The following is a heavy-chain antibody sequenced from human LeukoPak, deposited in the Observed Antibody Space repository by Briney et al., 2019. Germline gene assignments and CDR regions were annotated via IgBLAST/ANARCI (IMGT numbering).Heavy chain of an antibody. CDR2: ISSNGGST. Sequence: GGSLRLSCSAPGFTFSIYAMHWVRQAPGKGLEYVSAISSNGGSTDYADSVKGRFTISRDNSKNTLYLQMSSLRAEDTAVYYCVKVLTTLVMFDAFDIWGQGTMVSVSS. CDR1: GFTFSIYA. V-gene: IGHV3-64D*09. D-gene: IGHD4-23*01. CDR3: VKVLTTLVMFDAFDI. J-gene: IGHJ3*02.